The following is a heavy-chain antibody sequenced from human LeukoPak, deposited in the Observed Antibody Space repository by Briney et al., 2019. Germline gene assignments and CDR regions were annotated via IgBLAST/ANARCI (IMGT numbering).Heavy chain of an antibody. CDR1: GFTFDDYA. J-gene: IGHJ4*02. Sequence: GGSLRLSCAASGFTFDDYATHWVRQAPGKGLEWVSGISWNSGSIGYADSVKGRFTISRDNAKNSLYLQMNSLRAEDTALYYCAKDRRYDSSGYYDYWGQGTLVTVSS. CDR2: ISWNSGSI. V-gene: IGHV3-9*01. D-gene: IGHD3-22*01. CDR3: AKDRRYDSSGYYDY.